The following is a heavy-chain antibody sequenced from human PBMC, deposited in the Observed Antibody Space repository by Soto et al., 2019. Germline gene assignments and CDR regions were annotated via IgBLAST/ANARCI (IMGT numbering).Heavy chain of an antibody. D-gene: IGHD6-13*01. CDR2: IFSNDEK. CDR3: AGVYSSSWYNAFDI. Sequence: GSGPTLVNPTETLTLTCTVSGFSLSNARMGVSWIRQPPGKALEWLAHIFSNDEKSYSTSLKSRLTISKDTSKSQVVLTMTNMEPVDTATYYCAGVYSSSWYNAFDIWGQGTMVTVSS. J-gene: IGHJ3*02. V-gene: IGHV2-26*01. CDR1: GFSLSNARMG.